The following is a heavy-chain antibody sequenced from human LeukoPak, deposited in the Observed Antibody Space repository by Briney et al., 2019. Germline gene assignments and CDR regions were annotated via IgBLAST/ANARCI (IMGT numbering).Heavy chain of an antibody. CDR1: GFTLSNYW. CDR3: ARDDSVLGSYYYGMNV. D-gene: IGHD3-10*01. V-gene: IGHV3-7*01. Sequence: GGSLRLSCEASGFTLSNYWMTWVRQAPGKGLEWVANIKQDSSAKYYVDSVKGRFTISRDNTKNSLFLQMNSLRADDTAVYYCARDDSVLGSYYYGMNVWGQGTTVTVSS. CDR2: IKQDSSAK. J-gene: IGHJ6*02.